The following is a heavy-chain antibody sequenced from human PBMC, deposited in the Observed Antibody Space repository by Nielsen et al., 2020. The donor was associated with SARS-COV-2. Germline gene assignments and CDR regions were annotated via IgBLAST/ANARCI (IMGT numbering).Heavy chain of an antibody. J-gene: IGHJ4*02. CDR2: ISWNSVDI. V-gene: IGHV3-9*01. Sequence: SLKISCAASGFTFSSYSMNWVRQAPGKGLEWVSDISWNSVDIGYADSVKGRFTISRDNAKNSLYLQMNSLRAEDTALYYCAKATYYDSSGHGYYFDYWGQGTLVTVSS. CDR1: GFTFSSYS. CDR3: AKATYYDSSGHGYYFDY. D-gene: IGHD3-22*01.